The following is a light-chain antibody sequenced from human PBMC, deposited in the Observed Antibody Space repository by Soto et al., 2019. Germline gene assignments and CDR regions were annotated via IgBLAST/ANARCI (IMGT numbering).Light chain of an antibody. V-gene: IGLV2-14*01. Sequence: QSALTQPASVSGSPGQSITISCTGTSSDVGGYNYVSWYQQHPGEAPKLMIYDVSNRPSGVSNRFSGSKSGNTASLTISGLQAEDEDDYYCSSYTSSSPHVFGTGTKLTVL. CDR3: SSYTSSSPHV. J-gene: IGLJ1*01. CDR2: DVS. CDR1: SSDVGGYNY.